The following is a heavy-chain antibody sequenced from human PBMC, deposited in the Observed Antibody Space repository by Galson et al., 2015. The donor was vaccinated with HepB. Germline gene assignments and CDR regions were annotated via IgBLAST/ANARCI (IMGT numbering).Heavy chain of an antibody. CDR2: ISYDGSNK. J-gene: IGHJ4*02. Sequence: SLRLSCAASGFTFSSYAMHWVRQAPGKGLEWVAVISYDGSNKYYADSVKGRFTISRDNSKNTLYLQMNSLRAEDTAVYYCASAYYDFWSGSDYWGQGTLVTVSS. V-gene: IGHV3-30-3*01. CDR3: ASAYYDFWSGSDY. CDR1: GFTFSSYA. D-gene: IGHD3-3*01.